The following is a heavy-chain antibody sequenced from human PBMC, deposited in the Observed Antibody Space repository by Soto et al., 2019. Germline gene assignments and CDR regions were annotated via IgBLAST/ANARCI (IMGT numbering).Heavy chain of an antibody. CDR1: GDSVSSTSAA. CDR3: ARGPPKTRPMIVAVMDWDY. J-gene: IGHJ4*02. Sequence: SQTLSLTCAISGDSVSSTSAAWSWIRQSPSRGLEWLGRTYYRSKWYSDYAVSVKSRITINPDTSKNQFSLQLSSVTAADTAVYYCARGPPKTRPMIVAVMDWDYWGQGTQVTVSS. V-gene: IGHV6-1*01. D-gene: IGHD3-22*01. CDR2: TYYRSKWYS.